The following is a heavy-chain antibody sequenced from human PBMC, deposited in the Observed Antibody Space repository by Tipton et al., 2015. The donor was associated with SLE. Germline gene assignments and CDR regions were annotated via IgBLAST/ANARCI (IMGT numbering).Heavy chain of an antibody. V-gene: IGHV4-59*01. CDR2: ILHRGST. CDR1: GGSIGVYY. Sequence: LRLSCTVSGGSIGVYYWSWIRQAPGKGLEWIGYILHRGSTNYNPSLKSRVTLSVDMSKNQFSLNLNSVTAADTAVYYCAKGYCSRSRCRTCYFEYWGQGALVTVSS. CDR3: AKGYCSRSRCRTCYFEY. D-gene: IGHD2-2*01. J-gene: IGHJ4*02.